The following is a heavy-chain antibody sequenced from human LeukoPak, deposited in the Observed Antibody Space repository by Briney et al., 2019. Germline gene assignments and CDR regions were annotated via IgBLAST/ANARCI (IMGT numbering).Heavy chain of an antibody. Sequence: GGSLRLSCAASGFTFDDYGMSWVRQAPGKGLEWVSGINWNGGSTGCADSVKGRFTISRDNAKNSLYLQMNSLRAEDTAVYYCARDRRGGSGWYYFDYWGQGTLVTVSS. D-gene: IGHD6-19*01. CDR3: ARDRRGGSGWYYFDY. CDR2: INWNGGST. V-gene: IGHV3-20*04. J-gene: IGHJ4*02. CDR1: GFTFDDYG.